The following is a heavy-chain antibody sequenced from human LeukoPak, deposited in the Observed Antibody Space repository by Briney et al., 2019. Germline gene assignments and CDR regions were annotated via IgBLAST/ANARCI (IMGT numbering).Heavy chain of an antibody. CDR2: ISAYNGNT. Sequence: ASVKVSCKASGYTFTSYGISWVRQAPGQGLEWTGWISAYNGNTNYAQKLQGRVTMTTDTSTSTAYMELRSLRSDDTAVYYCARNPPYSSSWYLWFDPWGQGTLVTVSS. D-gene: IGHD6-13*01. V-gene: IGHV1-18*01. CDR1: GYTFTSYG. CDR3: ARNPPYSSSWYLWFDP. J-gene: IGHJ5*02.